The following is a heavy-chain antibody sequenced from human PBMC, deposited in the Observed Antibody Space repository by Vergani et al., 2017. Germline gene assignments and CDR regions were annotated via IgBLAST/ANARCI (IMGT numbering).Heavy chain of an antibody. D-gene: IGHD3-3*01. J-gene: IGHJ6*03. V-gene: IGHV1-8*01. Sequence: QVQLVQSGAEVKKPGASVKVSCKASGYTFTSYDINWVRQATGQGLEWMGWMNPNSGNTGYAQKFQGRVTMTRNTSISTAYMELSSLRSEDTAVYYCARGTTIFGVVITSYYYYYYYMDVWGKGTTVTVSS. CDR2: MNPNSGNT. CDR1: GYTFTSYD. CDR3: ARGTTIFGVVITSYYYYYYYMDV.